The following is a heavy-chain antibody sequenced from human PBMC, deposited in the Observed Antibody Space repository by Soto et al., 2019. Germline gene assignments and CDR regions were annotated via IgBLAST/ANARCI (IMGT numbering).Heavy chain of an antibody. D-gene: IGHD6-6*01. V-gene: IGHV1-2*04. CDR1: GYTFTGYY. CDR3: ARGRGPSSPFFYYYYGMDV. J-gene: IGHJ6*02. CDR2: INPNSGGT. Sequence: ASVKVSCKASGYTFTGYYMHWVRQAPGQGLEWMGWINPNSGGTNYAQKFQGWVTMTRDTSISTAYMELSRLRSEDTAVYYCARGRGPSSPFFYYYYGMDVWGQGTTVTVSS.